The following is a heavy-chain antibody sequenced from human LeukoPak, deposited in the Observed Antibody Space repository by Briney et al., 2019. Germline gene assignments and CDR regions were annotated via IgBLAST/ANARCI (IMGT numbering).Heavy chain of an antibody. J-gene: IGHJ4*02. CDR1: GGSISRSGYY. Sequence: SETLSLTCSVSGGSISRSGYYWGWIRQPPGKGLEWIGNIYYSGSTYYSPSLKSRVTISVDTSKNQFSLKVNSVTAADAAVYYCHGSGGFYPFDYWGQGTLVTVSS. CDR3: HGSGGFYPFDY. V-gene: IGHV4-39*01. CDR2: IYYSGST. D-gene: IGHD2-15*01.